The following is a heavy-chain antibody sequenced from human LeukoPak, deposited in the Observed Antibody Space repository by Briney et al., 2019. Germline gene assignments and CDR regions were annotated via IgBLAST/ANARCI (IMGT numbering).Heavy chain of an antibody. CDR2: ISADNGNT. CDR3: ARGSYSGYVWGDS. V-gene: IGHV1-18*01. Sequence: ASVKVSCKASGYTFINYAISWVRQAPGQGLEWMGWISADNGNTNYAQKFQGRVTMTTDTSTSTAYMELRSLRYDDTAVYYCARGSYSGYVWGDSWGQGTLVTVSS. CDR1: GYTFINYA. D-gene: IGHD5-12*01. J-gene: IGHJ4*02.